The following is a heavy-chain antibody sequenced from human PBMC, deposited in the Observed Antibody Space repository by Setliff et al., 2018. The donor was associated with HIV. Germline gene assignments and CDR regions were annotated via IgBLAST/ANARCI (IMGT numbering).Heavy chain of an antibody. CDR1: GGSFSGYY. Sequence: SETLSLTCAVYGGSFSGYYWSWIRQPPGKGLEWIGYIYYSGSTNYNPSLKSRVTISVDTSKNQFSLKLSSVTAADTAVYYCARANFWSGYRYYYYYMDVWGKGTTVTVSS. J-gene: IGHJ6*03. CDR2: IYYSGST. CDR3: ARANFWSGYRYYYYYMDV. D-gene: IGHD3-3*01. V-gene: IGHV4-59*01.